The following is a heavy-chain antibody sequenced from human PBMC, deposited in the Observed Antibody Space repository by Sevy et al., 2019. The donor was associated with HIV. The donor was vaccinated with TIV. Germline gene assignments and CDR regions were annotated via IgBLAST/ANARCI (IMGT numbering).Heavy chain of an antibody. CDR2: ISRSGGST. CDR3: AKVDVVVPVADYGMDV. Sequence: GGSLRLSCAASAFTFSTYAMHWVRQAPGKGLEWVSSISRSGGSTYYADSVKGRFTISRDNSKNTLYLQMNRLRAEDTAVYYCAKVDVVVPVADYGMDVWGQGTTVTVSS. D-gene: IGHD2-2*01. V-gene: IGHV3-23*01. J-gene: IGHJ6*02. CDR1: AFTFSTYA.